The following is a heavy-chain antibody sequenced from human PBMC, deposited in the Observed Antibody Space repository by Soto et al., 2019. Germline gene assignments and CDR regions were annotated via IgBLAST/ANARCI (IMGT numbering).Heavy chain of an antibody. J-gene: IGHJ4*02. Sequence: PGGSLRLSCAASGFTFSSYAMSWVRQAPGKGLEWVSAISGSGGSTYYADSVKGRFTISRDNSKNTLYLQMNSLRAEDTAVYYCAKRTYHDFWSGYLPFDYWGQGTLVTVSS. D-gene: IGHD3-3*01. CDR3: AKRTYHDFWSGYLPFDY. CDR2: ISGSGGST. CDR1: GFTFSSYA. V-gene: IGHV3-23*01.